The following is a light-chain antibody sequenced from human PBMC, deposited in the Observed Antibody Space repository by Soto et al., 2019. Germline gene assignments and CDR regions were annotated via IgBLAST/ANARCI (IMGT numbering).Light chain of an antibody. Sequence: DIQMTQSPSTLSASVGDRVTITCRASQSINTWLAWYQQKPGTAPKLLIYKASTLKSGVPSRFSGSGSGTEFTLTISSLQPDDFATYYCQHYNSYSEAFGQGTKVELK. V-gene: IGKV1-5*03. J-gene: IGKJ1*01. CDR2: KAS. CDR3: QHYNSYSEA. CDR1: QSINTW.